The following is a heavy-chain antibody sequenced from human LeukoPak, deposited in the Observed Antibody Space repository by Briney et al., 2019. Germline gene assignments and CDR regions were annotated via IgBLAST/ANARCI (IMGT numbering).Heavy chain of an antibody. Sequence: ASVKVSCKASGYTFTSYGISWVRQAPGQGLEWMGWISAYNGNTNYAQKLQGRVTMTTDTSTSTACMELRSLRSDDTAVYYCARPAAAVYAWFDPWGQGTLVTVSS. D-gene: IGHD6-13*01. CDR1: GYTFTSYG. V-gene: IGHV1-18*01. CDR2: ISAYNGNT. CDR3: ARPAAAVYAWFDP. J-gene: IGHJ5*02.